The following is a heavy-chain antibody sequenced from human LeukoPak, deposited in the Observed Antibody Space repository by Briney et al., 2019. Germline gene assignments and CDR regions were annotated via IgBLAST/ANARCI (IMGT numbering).Heavy chain of an antibody. CDR3: ARDVSWRIDY. D-gene: IGHD6-13*01. CDR2: TYYRSRWYY. Sequence: SQTLSLTCAISGDSVSSNIAAWNWIRQSPSRGLEWLGRTYYRSRWYYDYALSVRSRITINPDTSKNQFSLQLNSVTPKDTAVYYCARDVSWRIDYWGQGTLVTVSS. J-gene: IGHJ4*02. V-gene: IGHV6-1*01. CDR1: GDSVSSNIAA.